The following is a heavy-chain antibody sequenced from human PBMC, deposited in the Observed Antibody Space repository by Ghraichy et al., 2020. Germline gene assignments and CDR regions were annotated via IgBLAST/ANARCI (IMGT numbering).Heavy chain of an antibody. J-gene: IGHJ5*02. CDR2: IHHSASS. CDR3: ARDRVATSDTGVWFDP. V-gene: IGHV4-61*01. D-gene: IGHD6-13*01. Sequence: SETLSLTCTVSGASVSRGSYYWTWIRQPPGKGLEWIGYIHHSASSKNNPSLESRVTISLDTSANQFSLNLSSLTAADTAVYFCARDRVATSDTGVWFDPWGQGTLVTVSS. CDR1: GASVSRGSYY.